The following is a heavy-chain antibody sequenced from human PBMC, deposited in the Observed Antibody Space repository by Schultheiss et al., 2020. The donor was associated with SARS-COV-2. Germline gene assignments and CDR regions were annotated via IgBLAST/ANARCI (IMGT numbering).Heavy chain of an antibody. V-gene: IGHV1-2*02. CDR1: GYTFSNHA. Sequence: ASVKVSCKASGYTFSNHAIAWVRQAPGQGLEWMGWINPNSGGTNYAQKFQGRVTMTRDTSISTAYMELSRLRSDDTAVYYCARATRIQLERRGLLIWGQGTLVTVSS. D-gene: IGHD1-1*01. J-gene: IGHJ4*02. CDR3: ARATRIQLERRGLLI. CDR2: INPNSGGT.